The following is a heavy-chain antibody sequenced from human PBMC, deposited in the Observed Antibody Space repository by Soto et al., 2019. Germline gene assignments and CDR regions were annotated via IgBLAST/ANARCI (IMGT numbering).Heavy chain of an antibody. J-gene: IGHJ4*02. CDR3: APDPPAEKQQVEAYFDY. CDR1: GFTFSSYS. V-gene: IGHV3-21*01. Sequence: EVQLVESGGGLVKPGGSLRLSCAASGFTFSSYSMNWVRQAPGKGLEWVSSISSSSSYIYYADSVNGRFTISRDNAKNSLYLQMNSLRAEDTAVYYCAPDPPAEKQQVEAYFDYWGQGTLVTVSS. D-gene: IGHD6-13*01. CDR2: ISSSSSYI.